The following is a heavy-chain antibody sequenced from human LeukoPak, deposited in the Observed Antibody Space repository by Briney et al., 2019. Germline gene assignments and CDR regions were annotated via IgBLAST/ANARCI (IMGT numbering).Heavy chain of an antibody. CDR3: ASEYSSSQIGFEY. Sequence: ASVKVSCKASGYTFTSYYMHWVRQAPGQGLEWMGIINPSGGSTSYAQKFRGRVTMTRDTSTSAVYMELSSLRSEDTAVYYCASEYSSSQIGFEYWGQGTLVTVSS. D-gene: IGHD6-13*01. CDR2: INPSGGST. CDR1: GYTFTSYY. J-gene: IGHJ4*02. V-gene: IGHV1-46*01.